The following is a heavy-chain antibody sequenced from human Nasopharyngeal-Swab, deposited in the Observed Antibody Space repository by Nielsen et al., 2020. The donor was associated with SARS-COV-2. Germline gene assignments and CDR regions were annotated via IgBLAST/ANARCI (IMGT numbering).Heavy chain of an antibody. J-gene: IGHJ4*02. Sequence: GGSLRLSCKASGYSFATYWITWVRQMPGKGLEWMGRIDPSDSYSMYSPSFQGHVTFSADKSTSTAFLEWSSLKASDTAVYYCVGHSSTGTYAFANWGQGTLVTVSS. D-gene: IGHD1-1*01. CDR1: GYSFATYW. CDR3: VGHSSTGTYAFAN. CDR2: IDPSDSYS. V-gene: IGHV5-10-1*01.